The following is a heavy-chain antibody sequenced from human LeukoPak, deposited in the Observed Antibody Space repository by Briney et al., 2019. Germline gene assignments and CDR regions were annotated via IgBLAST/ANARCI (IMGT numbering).Heavy chain of an antibody. CDR3: ARQVPGCSGGSCYSGWFDP. Sequence: GESLKISCKGSGYSFTTYWIGWVRQMPGKGLEWVGIICPGDSDTRYSPSFQGQVTMSADKSISTAYLQWSSLKASDTAMYYCARQVPGCSGGSCYSGWFDPWGQGTLVTVSS. CDR1: GYSFTTYW. D-gene: IGHD2-15*01. CDR2: ICPGDSDT. V-gene: IGHV5-51*01. J-gene: IGHJ5*02.